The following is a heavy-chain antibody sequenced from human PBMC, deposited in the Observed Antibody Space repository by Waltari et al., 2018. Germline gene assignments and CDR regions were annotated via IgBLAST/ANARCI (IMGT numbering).Heavy chain of an antibody. CDR1: GLTFSSYD. CDR2: ISPNGGTA. D-gene: IGHD6-19*01. Sequence: EVELAESGGRLVQPGGSLRLSCAVPGLTFSSYDMNWVRQAPGKGLECMADISPNGGTANCADSVRGRFTISRDNAKKSLFLQMNSLRAEDTAIYYWVGWVTYTSDWHGSLVPWGQGTLVTVSS. J-gene: IGHJ5*02. CDR3: VGWVTYTSDWHGSLVP. V-gene: IGHV3-48*03.